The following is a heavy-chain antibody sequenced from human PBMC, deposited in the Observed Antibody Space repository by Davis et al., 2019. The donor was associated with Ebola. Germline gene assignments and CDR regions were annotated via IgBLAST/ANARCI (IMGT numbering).Heavy chain of an antibody. CDR1: GYTFTSYA. CDR3: ARDLALYVYDL. CDR2: INTNTGNP. V-gene: IGHV7-4-1*02. J-gene: IGHJ3*01. Sequence: AASVKVSCKASGYTFTSYAMNWVRQAPGQGLEWMGWINTNTGNPTYAQGFTGRFVFSLDTSVSTAYLQISSLKAEDTAVYYCARDLALYVYDLWGQGTMVNVYS.